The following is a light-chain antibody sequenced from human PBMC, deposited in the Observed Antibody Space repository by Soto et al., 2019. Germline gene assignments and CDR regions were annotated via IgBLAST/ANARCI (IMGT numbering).Light chain of an antibody. Sequence: QSVLTQPPSASGTPGQRVTISCSGASSNIEVNYVYWYQKLPGTAPRLLIYRNNQRPSGVPDRFSGSKSGTSASLAISALRSEDEADYYCTVWDDNLRGRLFGGGTKLTVL. V-gene: IGLV1-47*01. CDR1: SSNIEVNY. CDR3: TVWDDNLRGRL. J-gene: IGLJ2*01. CDR2: RNN.